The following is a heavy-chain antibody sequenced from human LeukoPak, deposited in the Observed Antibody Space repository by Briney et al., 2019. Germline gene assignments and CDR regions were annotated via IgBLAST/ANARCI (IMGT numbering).Heavy chain of an antibody. J-gene: IGHJ6*02. V-gene: IGHV4-34*01. CDR1: GGSFSAYY. CDR3: ARPKPDSAFHQQGR. CDR2: INHSGST. D-gene: IGHD1-14*01. Sequence: SETLSLTCAVYGGSFSAYYWSWIRQPPGKGLEWIGEINHSGSTKYNPSLKSRVTISGATSKNQFSLKLRSVTAADTAVYYCARPKPDSAFHQQGRWGQRNTGTGSS.